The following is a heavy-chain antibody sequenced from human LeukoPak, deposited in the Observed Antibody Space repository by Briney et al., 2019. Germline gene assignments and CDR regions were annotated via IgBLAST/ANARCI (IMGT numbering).Heavy chain of an antibody. V-gene: IGHV3-23*01. Sequence: PRGSLRLSCAASGFTFSSYAMSWVRQAPGKGLEWVSAISGSGGSTYYADSVKGRFTISRDNSKNTLYLQMNSLRAEDTAVYYCAKARYCSSTSCYIYGFDPWGQGTLVTVSS. CDR3: AKARYCSSTSCYIYGFDP. D-gene: IGHD2-2*02. CDR1: GFTFSSYA. CDR2: ISGSGGST. J-gene: IGHJ5*02.